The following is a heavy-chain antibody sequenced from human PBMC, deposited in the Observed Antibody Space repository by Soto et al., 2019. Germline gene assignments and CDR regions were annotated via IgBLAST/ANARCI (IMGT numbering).Heavy chain of an antibody. J-gene: IGHJ4*02. V-gene: IGHV3-74*01. CDR1: GFTFSSYP. CDR3: VRGTNGWRGMDY. D-gene: IGHD2-8*01. Sequence: EVHLVESGGAIVQPGGSLRLSCATSGFTFSSYPIHWVRQAPGKGPVWVSRITEDGSGTTYADSVKGRFTVTRDNAKNTMYLQMSGLGAEDTAVYHCVRGTNGWRGMDYWGQGTRVTVSS. CDR2: ITEDGSGT.